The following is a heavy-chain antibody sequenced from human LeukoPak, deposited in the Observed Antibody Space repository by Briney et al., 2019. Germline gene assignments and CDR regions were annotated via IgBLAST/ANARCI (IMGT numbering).Heavy chain of an antibody. Sequence: SGGSLRLSCAASGFTFSSYAMHWVRQAPGKGLEWVAVIPYDGSNKYYADSVKGRFTISRDNSKNTLYLQMNSLRAEDTAVYYCARENDYVWGSYRAYYYGMDVWGKGTTVTVSS. CDR3: ARENDYVWGSYRAYYYGMDV. V-gene: IGHV3-30*04. CDR2: IPYDGSNK. CDR1: GFTFSSYA. J-gene: IGHJ6*04. D-gene: IGHD3-16*02.